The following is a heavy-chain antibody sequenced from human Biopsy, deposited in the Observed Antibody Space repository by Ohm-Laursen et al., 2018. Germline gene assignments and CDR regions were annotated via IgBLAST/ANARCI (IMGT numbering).Heavy chain of an antibody. CDR2: IIPIFQTT. D-gene: IGHD3-10*01. Sequence: SVKVSCKVIGGTFSASGISWGRLAPGHGLEFVGGIIPIFQTTHYAQSFQGRVTIVADKSTSTAYMELSSLRSDDTAIYYCATVRGLVWFGELIAWGQGTLVTVSS. V-gene: IGHV1-69*06. J-gene: IGHJ5*02. CDR3: ATVRGLVWFGELIA. CDR1: GGTFSASG.